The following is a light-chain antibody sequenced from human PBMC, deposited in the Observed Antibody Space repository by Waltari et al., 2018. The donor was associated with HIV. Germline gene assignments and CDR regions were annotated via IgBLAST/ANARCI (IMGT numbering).Light chain of an antibody. Sequence: DIQMTQSPSTLSASVGARVTITCRASQRISSWLAWYQQKPGKAPKLLIYKASSLQSGVPSRFSGSGSGTEFTLTISSLQPDDFATYYCQQYNSFSSWTFGQGTKVEIK. CDR2: KAS. J-gene: IGKJ1*01. V-gene: IGKV1-5*03. CDR3: QQYNSFSSWT. CDR1: QRISSW.